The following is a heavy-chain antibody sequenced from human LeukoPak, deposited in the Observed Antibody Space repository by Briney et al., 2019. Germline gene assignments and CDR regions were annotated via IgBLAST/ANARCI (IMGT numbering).Heavy chain of an antibody. CDR3: ARTDSGVIMLYTIRSAF. J-gene: IGHJ4*02. Sequence: GGSLTLSCVASGFTFNLHWMSWVRQAPGKGLEWVGNINKDGSEKYYLDSVRGRFTISRDNAKNLLYLQMNSLRAEDTAVYYCARTDSGVIMLYTIRSAFWGQGTLVTVSS. D-gene: IGHD2-8*01. CDR2: INKDGSEK. V-gene: IGHV3-7*01. CDR1: GFTFNLHW.